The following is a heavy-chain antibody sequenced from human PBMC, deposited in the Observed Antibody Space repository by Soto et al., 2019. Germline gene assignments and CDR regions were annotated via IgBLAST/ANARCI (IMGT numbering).Heavy chain of an antibody. V-gene: IGHV4-34*01. CDR3: ARGAGATVTTFYSYYYYGMDG. D-gene: IGHD4-17*01. CDR1: GGSFSGYN. Sequence: SETLSLTCAVYGGSFSGYNWNWIRQPPGKGPEWFGEINHSGITNYNQSLKSRVSISVDTSKNQFSLKLSSVTAADTAVYYCARGAGATVTTFYSYYYYGMDGWGQGTTVTGS. CDR2: INHSGIT. J-gene: IGHJ6*02.